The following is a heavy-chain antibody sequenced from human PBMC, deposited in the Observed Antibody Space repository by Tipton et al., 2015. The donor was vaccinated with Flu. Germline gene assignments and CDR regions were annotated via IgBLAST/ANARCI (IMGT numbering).Heavy chain of an antibody. Sequence: QVQLVQSGAEVKKPGSSVKVSCKASGGTFSSFAISWVRQAPGHGLEWMGGITPIFGTADYAQKFQGRVTITADESTSTAYMDLSSLRSEDTAEYYCAIPSPTYSTSSGGGFYFWGQGTLVTVSS. CDR2: ITPIFGTA. J-gene: IGHJ4*02. D-gene: IGHD6-6*01. CDR1: GGTFSSFA. V-gene: IGHV1-69*01. CDR3: AIPSPTYSTSSGGGFYF.